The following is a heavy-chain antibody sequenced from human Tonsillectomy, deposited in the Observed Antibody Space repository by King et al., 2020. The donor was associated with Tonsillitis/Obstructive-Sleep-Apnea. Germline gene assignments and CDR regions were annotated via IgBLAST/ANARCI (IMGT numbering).Heavy chain of an antibody. CDR1: GFTFSDYY. CDR3: ARGVAVASMDV. D-gene: IGHD6-19*01. Sequence: VQLVESGGGLVKSGGSLRLSCAASGFTFSDYYMTWIRQAPGKGLEWVSYISTSGSHIYYADSVKGRFTFSRDNAKNSLSLQMNSLRAEDTGVYYCARGVAVASMDVWGKGTTVTVSS. CDR2: ISTSGSHI. J-gene: IGHJ6*03. V-gene: IGHV3-11*01.